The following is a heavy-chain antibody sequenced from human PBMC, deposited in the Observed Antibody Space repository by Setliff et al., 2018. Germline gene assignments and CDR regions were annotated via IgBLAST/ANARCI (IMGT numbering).Heavy chain of an antibody. CDR3: ARQPYSTTYYYYYYYMDV. J-gene: IGHJ6*03. CDR2: INHRGTT. V-gene: IGHV4-34*01. D-gene: IGHD6-13*01. CDR1: GGSFSGYY. Sequence: PSETLSLTCAVYGGSFSGYYWNRIRQAPGKGLEWIGEINHRGTTSYTPSLEGRVTMSIDTSKNQFSLNLNSVTAADTAVYYCARQPYSTTYYYYYYYMDVWGKGTTVTVSS.